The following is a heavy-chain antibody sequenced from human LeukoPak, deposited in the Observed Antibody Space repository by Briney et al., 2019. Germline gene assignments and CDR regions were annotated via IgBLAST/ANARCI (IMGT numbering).Heavy chain of an antibody. CDR1: GFTSSSYA. J-gene: IGHJ4*02. CDR2: ISYDGSNK. V-gene: IGHV3-30-3*01. D-gene: IGHD5-24*01. Sequence: GGSLRLSCAASGFTSSSYAMHWVRQAPGKGLEWVAVISYDGSNKYYADSVKGRFTISRDNSKNTLYLQMNSLRAEDTAVYYCARDARDGRYYFDYWGQGTLVTVSS. CDR3: ARDARDGRYYFDY.